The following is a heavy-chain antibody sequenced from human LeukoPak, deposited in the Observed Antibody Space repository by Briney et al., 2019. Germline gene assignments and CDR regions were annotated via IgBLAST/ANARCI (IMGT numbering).Heavy chain of an antibody. D-gene: IGHD5-18*01. CDR3: AKGNGYSYGRYYFDY. Sequence: GGSLRLSCAASGFTFSSYALGWVRQAPGQGLEWVSALTASGANTYYADSVKGRFTISRDNFKNTLYLQVNSLRAEDTAVYYCAKGNGYSYGRYYFDYWGQGTLVTVSS. CDR1: GFTFSSYA. V-gene: IGHV3-23*01. J-gene: IGHJ4*02. CDR2: LTASGANT.